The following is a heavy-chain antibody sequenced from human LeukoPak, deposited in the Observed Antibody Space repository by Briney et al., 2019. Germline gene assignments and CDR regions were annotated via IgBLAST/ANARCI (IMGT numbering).Heavy chain of an antibody. D-gene: IGHD6-19*01. CDR3: ARVLTDSRGWYHFDY. Sequence: GRSLRLSCAASGFTFSTYTMNWVRQAPGKGLEWVSYITGTSSTIYYADSVKGRFTVSRDNARNSLYLQMNSLRDEDTAVYYCARVLTDSRGWYHFDYWGQGTLVTVSS. J-gene: IGHJ4*02. CDR1: GFTFSTYT. V-gene: IGHV3-48*02. CDR2: ITGTSSTI.